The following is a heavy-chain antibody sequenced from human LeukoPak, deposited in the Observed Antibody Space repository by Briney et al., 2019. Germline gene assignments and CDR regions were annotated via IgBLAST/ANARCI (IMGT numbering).Heavy chain of an antibody. Sequence: GGSLRLSCAASGFTFSSYIMSWVRQAPGKGLEWVSLIGGSGDSTYYADSVKGRFPISRDNSKNTLYLRMNSLRADDTAVYYCAKEGPGGGGYFDDWGQGTLVTVSS. CDR1: GFTFSSYI. V-gene: IGHV3-23*01. CDR2: IGGSGDST. CDR3: AKEGPGGGGYFDD. D-gene: IGHD3-16*01. J-gene: IGHJ4*02.